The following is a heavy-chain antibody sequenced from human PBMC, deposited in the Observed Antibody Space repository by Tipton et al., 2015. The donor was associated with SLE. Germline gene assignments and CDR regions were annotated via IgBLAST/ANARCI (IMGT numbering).Heavy chain of an antibody. V-gene: IGHV4-34*01. CDR2: INHSGST. J-gene: IGHJ3*02. D-gene: IGHD6-19*01. CDR3: ARGGIAVAGTGAFDI. CDR1: GGYFSGYY. Sequence: TLSLTCAVYGGYFSGYYWSWIRQPPGKGLEWIGEINHSGSTNYNPSLKSRVTISVDTSKNQFSLKLSSVTAADTAVYYCARGGIAVAGTGAFDIWGQGTMVTVSS.